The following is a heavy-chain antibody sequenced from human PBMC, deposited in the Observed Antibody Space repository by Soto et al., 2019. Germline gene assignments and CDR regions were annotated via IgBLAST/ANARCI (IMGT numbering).Heavy chain of an antibody. CDR1: GFTFSSYG. Sequence: GGSLRLSCAASGFTFSSYGMHWVRQAPGKGLEWVAVISYDGSNKYYADSVKGRFTISRDNSKNTLYLQMNSLRAEDTAVYYCAKDLSQGHGDPEHAFDIWGQGTMVTVSS. J-gene: IGHJ3*02. CDR2: ISYDGSNK. V-gene: IGHV3-30*18. D-gene: IGHD4-17*01. CDR3: AKDLSQGHGDPEHAFDI.